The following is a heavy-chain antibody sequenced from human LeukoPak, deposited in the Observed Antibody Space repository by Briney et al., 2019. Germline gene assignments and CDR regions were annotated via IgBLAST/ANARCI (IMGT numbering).Heavy chain of an antibody. CDR2: IYHSGST. CDR3: ARPFLRFSSGWHFDY. J-gene: IGHJ4*02. D-gene: IGHD6-19*01. Sequence: SETLSLTCTVSGYSISSGYYWGWIRQPPGKGLEWIGSIYHSGSTHYNPSLNSRVTMSVDTSKNQFSLKLSSVTAADTAIYYCARPFLRFSSGWHFDYWGQGILVTVSS. CDR1: GYSISSGYY. V-gene: IGHV4-38-2*02.